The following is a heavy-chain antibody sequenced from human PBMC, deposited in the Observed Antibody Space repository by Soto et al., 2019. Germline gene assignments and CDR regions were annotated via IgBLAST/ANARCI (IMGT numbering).Heavy chain of an antibody. V-gene: IGHV1-3*01. CDR1: GYTFTSYA. CDR2: INAGNGNT. J-gene: IGHJ6*02. CDR3: ARGGYYDSSGSRNYYYYGMKV. D-gene: IGHD3-22*01. Sequence: GASVKVSCKASGYTFTSYAMHWVRQAPGQRLEWMGWINAGNGNTKYSQKFQGRVTITRDTSTSTAYMELRSLRSDDTAVYYCARGGYYDSSGSRNYYYYGMKVWGQGTTVTVSS.